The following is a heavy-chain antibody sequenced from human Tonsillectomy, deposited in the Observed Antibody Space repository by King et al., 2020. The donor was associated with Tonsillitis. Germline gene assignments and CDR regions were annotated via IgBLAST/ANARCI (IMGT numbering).Heavy chain of an antibody. Sequence: VQLVESGGGLVQPGGSLRLSCAASGFTFSSYAMSWVRQAPGKGLEWVSAISGSGASTYYADSVKGRFTISRDNSENTLFLQMNSLRAEDTAVYYCAKRPLYDFWSGWGDYWGQGTLVIVSS. CDR2: ISGSGAST. CDR3: AKRPLYDFWSGWGDY. J-gene: IGHJ4*02. CDR1: GFTFSSYA. D-gene: IGHD3-3*01. V-gene: IGHV3-23*04.